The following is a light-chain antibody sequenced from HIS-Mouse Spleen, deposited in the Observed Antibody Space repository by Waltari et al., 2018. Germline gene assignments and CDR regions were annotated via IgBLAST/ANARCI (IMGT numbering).Light chain of an antibody. Sequence: QSALTQPPSASGSPGQSVTISCTGTSSDVGGYNYVSWYQQHPGKAPKLMIYEVSRGPFGGPGRFSGSKSGTTASLTVSVLQAEDEADYYGSSYAGSNNLVFGGGTKLTVL. J-gene: IGLJ2*01. CDR1: SSDVGGYNY. CDR2: EVS. V-gene: IGLV2-8*01. CDR3: SSYAGSNNLV.